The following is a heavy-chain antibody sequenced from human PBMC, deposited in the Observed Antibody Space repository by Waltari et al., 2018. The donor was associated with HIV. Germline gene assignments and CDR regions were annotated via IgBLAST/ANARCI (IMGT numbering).Heavy chain of an antibody. Sequence: EVQLVESGGGLVQPGGSLRLSCAASGFTFSRYWMSWVRQAPGKGLEWVANIKQDGSEKDYVESVKGRFTISRDNAKNSLFLQMNYLRAEDTAVYYCARDFWSGYSLYLDQWGQGILVTVSS. J-gene: IGHJ4*02. CDR2: IKQDGSEK. V-gene: IGHV3-7*01. D-gene: IGHD3-3*01. CDR1: GFTFSRYW. CDR3: ARDFWSGYSLYLDQ.